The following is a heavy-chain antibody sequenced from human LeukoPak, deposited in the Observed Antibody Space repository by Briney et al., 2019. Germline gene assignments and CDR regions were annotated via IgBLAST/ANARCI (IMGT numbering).Heavy chain of an antibody. D-gene: IGHD3-3*01. V-gene: IGHV4-34*01. CDR1: GGSFSGYY. CDR2: INHSGST. CDR3: ARVTIFGVVIIPKFDAFDI. Sequence: SETLSLTCAVYGGSFSGYYWSWIRQPPGKGLEWIGEINHSGSTNYNPSLKSRVTISVDTSKNQFSLKLSSVTAADTAVYYCARVTIFGVVIIPKFDAFDIWGQGTMVTVSS. J-gene: IGHJ3*02.